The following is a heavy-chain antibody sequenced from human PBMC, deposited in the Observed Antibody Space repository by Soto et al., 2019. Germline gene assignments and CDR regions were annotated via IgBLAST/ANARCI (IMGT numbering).Heavy chain of an antibody. J-gene: IGHJ5*02. CDR1: GFTFSSYW. CDR2: INSDGSST. CDR3: ARGSHYYDSSGYLKFDP. V-gene: IGHV3-74*01. Sequence: PGGSLRLSCAASGFTFSSYWMHWVRQAPGKGLVWVSRINSDGSSTSYADSVKGRFTISRDNAKNTLYLQMNSLRAEDKAVYYCARGSHYYDSSGYLKFDPWGQGTLVTVSS. D-gene: IGHD3-22*01.